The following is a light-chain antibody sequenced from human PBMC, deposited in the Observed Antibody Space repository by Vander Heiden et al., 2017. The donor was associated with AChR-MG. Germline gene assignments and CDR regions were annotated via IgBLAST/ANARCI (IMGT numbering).Light chain of an antibody. CDR3: NSYTSSSTWV. CDR1: SSDVGGYDY. Sequence: QSALTQPAPVSGPPGQSITIPCTGTSSDVGGYDYVSWYQQHPGNAPKLMIYEVTNRPSGVSNRFSGSKSGNTASLTISGLQADDEGDYYCNSYTSSSTWVFGGGTKLTVL. CDR2: EVT. V-gene: IGLV2-14*01. J-gene: IGLJ3*02.